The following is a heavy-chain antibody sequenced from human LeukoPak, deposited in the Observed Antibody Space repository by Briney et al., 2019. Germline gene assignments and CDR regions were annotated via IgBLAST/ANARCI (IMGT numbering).Heavy chain of an antibody. CDR3: ARGRLLWFGELLYLVH. CDR1: GGSFSGYY. Sequence: SETLSLTCAVYGGSFSGYYWSWIRQPPGKGLEWIGEINYSGSTNYNPSLKSRVAISVDTSKNQFSLKLSSVTAADTAVYYCARGRLLWFGELLYLVHWGQGTLVTVSS. V-gene: IGHV4-34*01. D-gene: IGHD3-10*01. J-gene: IGHJ4*02. CDR2: INYSGST.